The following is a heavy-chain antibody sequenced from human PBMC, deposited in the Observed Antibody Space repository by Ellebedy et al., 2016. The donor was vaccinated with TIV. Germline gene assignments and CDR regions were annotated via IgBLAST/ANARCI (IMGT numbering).Heavy chain of an antibody. J-gene: IGHJ4*02. D-gene: IGHD2-21*01. CDR3: ARNVAPYYFDY. Sequence: MPSETLSLTCTVSGGSISSGGYYWSWIRQHPGKGLEWIGYIYYSGSTYYNPSLKSRVTISVDTSKNQFSLKLSSVTAADTAVYYCARNVAPYYFDYWGQGTLVTVSS. CDR2: IYYSGST. V-gene: IGHV4-31*03. CDR1: GGSISSGGYY.